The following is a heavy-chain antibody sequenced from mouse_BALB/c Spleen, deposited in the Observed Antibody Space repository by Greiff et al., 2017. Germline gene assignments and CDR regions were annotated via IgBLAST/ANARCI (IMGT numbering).Heavy chain of an antibody. Sequence: VQLQQSGAELVKPGASVKLSCKASGYTFNSYYMYWVKQRPGQGLEWIGEINPSNGGTNFNEKFKSKATLTVDKSSSTAYMQLSSLTSEDSAVYYCTRYSYGSSFDYWGQGTTLTVSS. CDR3: TRYSYGSSFDY. CDR1: GYTFNSYY. V-gene: IGHV1S81*02. J-gene: IGHJ2*01. CDR2: INPSNGGT. D-gene: IGHD1-1*01.